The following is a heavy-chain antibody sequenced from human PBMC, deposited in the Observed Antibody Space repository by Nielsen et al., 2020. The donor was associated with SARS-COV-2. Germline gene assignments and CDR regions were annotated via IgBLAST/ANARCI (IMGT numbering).Heavy chain of an antibody. CDR3: ARAVYCSSTSCYRYYYYYMDV. Sequence: GSLRLSCTVSGGSISSGDYYWSWIRQPPGKGLEWIGYIYYSGSTNYNPSLKSRVTISVDTSKNQFSLKLSSVTAADTAVYYCARAVYCSSTSCYRYYYYYMDVWGKGTTVTVSS. CDR2: IYYSGST. D-gene: IGHD2-2*02. CDR1: GGSISSGDYY. V-gene: IGHV4-61*08. J-gene: IGHJ6*03.